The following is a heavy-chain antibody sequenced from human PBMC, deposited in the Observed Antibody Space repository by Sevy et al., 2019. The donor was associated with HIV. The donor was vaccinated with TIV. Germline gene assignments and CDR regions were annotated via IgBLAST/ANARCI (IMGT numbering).Heavy chain of an antibody. Sequence: GGSLRLSCVASQFNFDTYAIHWVRQAPGKGLEWVAMIWYDGSSKDYAESVKGRFAISRDNSQNTAFLQMNSRRAEDTVVYYCATNLVQAAAYDSSFNFWGQGSLVTVSS. CDR2: IWYDGSSK. V-gene: IGHV3-33*01. CDR1: QFNFDTYA. CDR3: ATNLVQAAAYDSSFNF. D-gene: IGHD5-12*01. J-gene: IGHJ4*02.